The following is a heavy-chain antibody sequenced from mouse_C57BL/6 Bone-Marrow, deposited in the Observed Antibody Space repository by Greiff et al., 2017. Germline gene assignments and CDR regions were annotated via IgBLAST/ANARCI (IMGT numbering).Heavy chain of an antibody. Sequence: QVQLQQPGAELVKPGASVTMSCKASGYTFTSYWITWVKQRPGQGLEWIGDIYPTSGRTNYNEKFKSKAILTVDTSSNTAYMQLSSLTSEESAVFSGARSGPLGRSFDYWGEGTALPVTA. CDR3: ARSGPLGRSFDY. CDR2: IYPTSGRT. CDR1: GYTFTSYW. V-gene: IGHV1-55*01. D-gene: IGHD4-1*01. J-gene: IGHJ2*01.